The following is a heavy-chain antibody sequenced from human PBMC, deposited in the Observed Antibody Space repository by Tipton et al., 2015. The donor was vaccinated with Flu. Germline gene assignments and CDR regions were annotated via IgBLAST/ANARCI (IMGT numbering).Heavy chain of an antibody. CDR2: IWNDGNDK. D-gene: IGHD2-15*01. V-gene: IGHV3-30*18. Sequence: SLRLSCAASGFTFSDFAMHWVRRAPGKGLEWVAVIWNDGNDKYSADSVKGRFTISRDNSKNTLYLQMNSLRPEDTAVYYCAKVSGFCSGGRCYSDSYNYYYYAMDVWGQGTTVTVSS. J-gene: IGHJ6*02. CDR1: GFTFSDFA. CDR3: AKVSGFCSGGRCYSDSYNYYYYAMDV.